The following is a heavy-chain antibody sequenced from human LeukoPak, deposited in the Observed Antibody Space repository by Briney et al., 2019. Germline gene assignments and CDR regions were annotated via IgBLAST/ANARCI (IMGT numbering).Heavy chain of an antibody. V-gene: IGHV1-46*01. D-gene: IGHD3-22*01. CDR3: ARGYYDTRGSAFDI. CDR1: GYTFSSYY. J-gene: IGHJ3*02. CDR2: INPSGGGT. Sequence: VASVKVSCKASGYTFSSYYMHWVRQAPGQGLEWMGIINPSGGGTSYAQKSQGRVTMTGDTSTSTVYMDLSSLRSEDTAMYYCARGYYDTRGSAFDIWGQGTMVTVSS.